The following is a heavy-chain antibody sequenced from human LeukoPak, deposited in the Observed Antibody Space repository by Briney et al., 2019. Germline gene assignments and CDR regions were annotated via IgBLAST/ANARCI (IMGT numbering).Heavy chain of an antibody. CDR1: GFTFSDYY. CDR2: ISSSGSTI. CDR3: AKDRHLMTTATTGDY. V-gene: IGHV3-11*04. D-gene: IGHD4-17*01. Sequence: GGSLRLSCAASGFTFSDYYMSWIRQAPGKGLEWVSYISSSGSTIYYADSVKGRFTISRDNSKNTLYLQTNSLRAEDTAVYYCAKDRHLMTTATTGDYWGQGTLVTVSS. J-gene: IGHJ4*02.